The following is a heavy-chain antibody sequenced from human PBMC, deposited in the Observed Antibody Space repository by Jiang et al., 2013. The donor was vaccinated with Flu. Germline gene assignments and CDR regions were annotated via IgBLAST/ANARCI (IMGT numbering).Heavy chain of an antibody. CDR1: GYTFTSYA. CDR2: IIPIFGIA. CDR3: ARRFKYSSSPRHYGMDV. D-gene: IGHD6-6*01. V-gene: IGHV1-69*13. J-gene: IGHJ6*02. Sequence: SGAEVKKPGASVKVSCKASGYTFTSYAISWVRQAPGQGLEWMGGIIPIFGIANYAQKFQGRVTITADESTSTAYMELSSLRSEDTAVYYCARRFKYSSSPRHYGMDVWGQGTTVTVSS.